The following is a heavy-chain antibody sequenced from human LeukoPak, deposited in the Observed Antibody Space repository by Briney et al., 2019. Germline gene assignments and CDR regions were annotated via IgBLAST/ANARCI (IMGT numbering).Heavy chain of an antibody. Sequence: VGSLRLSSAASGVTLTSNGMTWVRPAPRQGLEWGSAVSGSGGSTYYADSVKGRFTISRDNSKNTLYLQMNSLRAEDTAVYYCAKESPPDDYGDYDNAFDIWGQGTMVTVSS. CDR3: AKESPPDDYGDYDNAFDI. CDR2: VSGSGGST. CDR1: GVTLTSNG. J-gene: IGHJ3*02. V-gene: IGHV3-23*01. D-gene: IGHD4-17*01.